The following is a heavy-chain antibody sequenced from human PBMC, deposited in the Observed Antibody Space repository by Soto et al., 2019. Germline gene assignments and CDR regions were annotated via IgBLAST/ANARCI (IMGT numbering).Heavy chain of an antibody. CDR2: IRSKANSYAT. CDR1: GFIFSGSA. J-gene: IGHJ4*02. Sequence: EAQLVESGGGLVQPGGSLKLSCAASGFIFSGSAMHWVRQASGKGLEWIGRIRSKANSYATTYAASVKGRFTISRDDSKNTAYLQMNSLKIEDTAVYHCISIRGGYPDYWGQGTLVTVSS. CDR3: ISIRGGYPDY. V-gene: IGHV3-73*02. D-gene: IGHD2-2*01.